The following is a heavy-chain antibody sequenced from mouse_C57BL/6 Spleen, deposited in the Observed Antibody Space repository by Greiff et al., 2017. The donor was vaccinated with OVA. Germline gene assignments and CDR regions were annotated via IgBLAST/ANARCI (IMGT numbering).Heavy chain of an antibody. Sequence: QVQLQQSGAELVKPGASVKISCKASGYAFSSYWMNWVKQRPGKGLEWIGQIYPGDGDTNYNGKFKGKATLTADKSSSTAYMQLSSLTSEDSAVYFCARLPYYYGSSSYWYFDVWGTETTVTVSS. CDR1: GYAFSSYW. CDR3: ARLPYYYGSSSYWYFDV. CDR2: IYPGDGDT. D-gene: IGHD1-1*01. J-gene: IGHJ1*03. V-gene: IGHV1-80*01.